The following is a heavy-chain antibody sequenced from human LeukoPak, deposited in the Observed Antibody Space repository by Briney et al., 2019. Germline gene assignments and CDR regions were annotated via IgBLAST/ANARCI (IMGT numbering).Heavy chain of an antibody. V-gene: IGHV1-18*01. CDR2: ISAYSDNT. J-gene: IGHJ4*02. CDR1: GYTFTSFG. Sequence: GASVKVSCKASGYTFTSFGFSWVRQAPGQGLEWMGWISAYSDNTDYAQKFQGRVTMTTDTSTSTAYMELRSLRSDDTAVYYCAGDPFDYWGQGTLVTVSS. CDR3: AGDPFDY.